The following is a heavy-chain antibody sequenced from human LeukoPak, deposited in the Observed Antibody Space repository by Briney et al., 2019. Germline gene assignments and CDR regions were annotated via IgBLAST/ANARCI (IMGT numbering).Heavy chain of an antibody. Sequence: SETLSLTCSVSGYSISSGYYWGWIRQPPGKGLERIGYIYYSGSTYYNPSPKSRVTISVDTSKNQFSLKLSSVTAADTAVYYCARSIKLLSSERWFDPWGQGTLVTVSS. V-gene: IGHV4-38-2*02. CDR3: ARSIKLLSSERWFDP. J-gene: IGHJ5*02. CDR2: IYYSGST. CDR1: GYSISSGYY. D-gene: IGHD6-6*01.